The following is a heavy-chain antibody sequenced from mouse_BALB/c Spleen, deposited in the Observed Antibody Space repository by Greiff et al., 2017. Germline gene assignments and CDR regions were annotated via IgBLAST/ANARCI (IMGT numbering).Heavy chain of an antibody. V-gene: IGHV14-3*02. D-gene: IGHD2-4*01. J-gene: IGHJ2*01. CDR3: APYYDYDGSYFDY. Sequence: EVQLQQSGAELVKPGASVKLSCTASGFNIKDTYMHWVKQRPEQGLEWIGRIDPANGNTKYDPKFQGKATITADTSSNTAYLQLSSLTSEDTAVYYCAPYYDYDGSYFDYWGQGTTLTVSS. CDR1: GFNIKDTY. CDR2: IDPANGNT.